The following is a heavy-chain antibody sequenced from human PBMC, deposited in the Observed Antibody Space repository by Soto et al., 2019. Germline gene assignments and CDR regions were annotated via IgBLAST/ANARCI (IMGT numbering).Heavy chain of an antibody. CDR1: GFTFSSYS. CDR2: ISSSGSTI. V-gene: IGHV3-48*02. J-gene: IGHJ6*02. D-gene: IGHD3-10*01. Sequence: GGSLRLSCAASGFTFSSYSMNWVRQAPGKGLEWISYISSSGSTIYYVDSVKGRFTISRDNAKNSLYLQMNSLRDEDTAVYYCARDMAGYYYGMDVWGQGTTVTVSS. CDR3: ARDMAGYYYGMDV.